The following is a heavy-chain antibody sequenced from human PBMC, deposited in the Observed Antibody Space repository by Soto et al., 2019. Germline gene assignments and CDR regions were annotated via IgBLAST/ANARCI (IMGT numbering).Heavy chain of an antibody. CDR1: GGSINSYF. Sequence: SETLSLTCTVSGGSINSYFWSWTRRSPGKGLEWIGHIYYSGSTSYSPSLKSRVSISVDTSKNQFSLEVHSVTAADTAVYYCARAGTNMVQFDYWGQGTLVTASS. J-gene: IGHJ4*02. V-gene: IGHV4-59*01. CDR2: IYYSGST. CDR3: ARAGTNMVQFDY. D-gene: IGHD3-10*01.